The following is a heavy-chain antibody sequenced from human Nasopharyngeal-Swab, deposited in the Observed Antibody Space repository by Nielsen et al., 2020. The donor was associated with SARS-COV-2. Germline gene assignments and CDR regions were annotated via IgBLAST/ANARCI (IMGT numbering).Heavy chain of an antibody. CDR2: ISSSSSYI. V-gene: IGHV3-21*01. Sequence: GESLKISCAASGFTFSSYSMNWVRQAPGKGLEWVSSISSSSSYIYYADSVKGRFTTSRDNAKNSLYLQMNSLRAEDTAVYYCARDPPPYSSSWYSAYYYYGMDVWGQGTTVTVSS. D-gene: IGHD6-13*01. CDR3: ARDPPPYSSSWYSAYYYYGMDV. CDR1: GFTFSSYS. J-gene: IGHJ6*02.